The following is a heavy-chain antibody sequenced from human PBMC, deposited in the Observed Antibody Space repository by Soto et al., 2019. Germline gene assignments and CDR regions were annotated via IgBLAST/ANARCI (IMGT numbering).Heavy chain of an antibody. CDR2: IYYSGST. CDR3: ARDLDSSSCFDY. D-gene: IGHD6-13*01. Sequence: QVQLQESGPGLVKPSQTLSLTCTVSGGSISSGDYYWSWIRQPPGKGLEWIGYIYYSGSTYYNTSLKRRATLSVDTSKNRFSLKLSAVTAADTAVYYCARDLDSSSCFDYWGHGTLVTVSA. J-gene: IGHJ4*01. CDR1: GGSISSGDYY. V-gene: IGHV4-30-4*01.